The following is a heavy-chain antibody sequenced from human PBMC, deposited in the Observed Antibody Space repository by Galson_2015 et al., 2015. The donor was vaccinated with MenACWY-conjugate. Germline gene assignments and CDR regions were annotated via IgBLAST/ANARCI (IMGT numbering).Heavy chain of an antibody. Sequence: SVKVSCKASGYTFTSYGISWVRQAPGQGLEWMGWISAYNGNTNYAQKLQGRVTMTTDTSTSTAYMELRSLRSDDTAVYYCARIDTKNYYDSSGYQDNFDYWGQGTLVTVSS. CDR3: ARIDTKNYYDSSGYQDNFDY. V-gene: IGHV1-18*01. D-gene: IGHD3-22*01. CDR1: GYTFTSYG. J-gene: IGHJ4*02. CDR2: ISAYNGNT.